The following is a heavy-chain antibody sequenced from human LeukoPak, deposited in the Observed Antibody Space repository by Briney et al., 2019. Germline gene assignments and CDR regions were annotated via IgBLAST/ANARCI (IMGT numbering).Heavy chain of an antibody. Sequence: GGSLRLSCAASGFSFSTYWMHWVRQAPGEGLVWVSRINGDGSTTNYADSVKGRFTISRDNAKNTLYLQMNSLRAEDTAVYYCTRRVDATRWYDPWGRGTLVTVSS. CDR2: INGDGSTT. V-gene: IGHV3-74*01. D-gene: IGHD2-15*01. CDR1: GFSFSTYW. CDR3: TRRVDATRWYDP. J-gene: IGHJ5*02.